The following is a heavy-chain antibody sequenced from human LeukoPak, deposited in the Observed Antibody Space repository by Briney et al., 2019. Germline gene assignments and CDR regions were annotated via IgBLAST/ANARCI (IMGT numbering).Heavy chain of an antibody. Sequence: ASVKVSRKASGYTFTGYYMHWVRQAPGQGLEWMGWINPNSGGTNYAQKFQGRVTMTRDTSISTAYMELSRLRSDDTAVYYCARGGCGGDCLPYYYYYMDVWGTGTTVTVSS. V-gene: IGHV1-2*02. J-gene: IGHJ6*03. CDR3: ARGGCGGDCLPYYYYYMDV. CDR1: GYTFTGYY. CDR2: INPNSGGT. D-gene: IGHD2-21*01.